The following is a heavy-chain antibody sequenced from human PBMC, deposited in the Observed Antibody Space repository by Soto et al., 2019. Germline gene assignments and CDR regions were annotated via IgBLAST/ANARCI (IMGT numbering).Heavy chain of an antibody. CDR2: IYYGEST. Sequence: QVLVQESGPGLVKPSQTLTLSCTVSGDSVDSGNHYWNWIRQPPGKGLEWIGYIYYGESTYYNPSLKSRATIPVDTSQSRFSLRLTSVTAADTAVYYCARDMGSAMTTRIFDHWGQGTLVTVSS. D-gene: IGHD4-17*01. CDR1: GDSVDSGNHY. V-gene: IGHV4-30-4*01. J-gene: IGHJ4*02. CDR3: ARDMGSAMTTRIFDH.